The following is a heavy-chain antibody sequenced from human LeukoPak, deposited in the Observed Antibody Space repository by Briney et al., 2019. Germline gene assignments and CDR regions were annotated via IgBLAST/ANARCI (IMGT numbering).Heavy chain of an antibody. CDR2: ISSSYI. D-gene: IGHD2-15*01. CDR1: GFTFSSYS. CDR3: ARDLEARYCSGGSCSHT. J-gene: IGHJ5*02. Sequence: GGSLRLSCAASGFTFSSYSMNWVRQAPGKGLEWVSSISSSYIYYADSVKGRFTISRDNAKNSLYLQMNSLRAEDTAVYYCARDLEARYCSGGSCSHTWGQGTLVTVSS. V-gene: IGHV3-21*01.